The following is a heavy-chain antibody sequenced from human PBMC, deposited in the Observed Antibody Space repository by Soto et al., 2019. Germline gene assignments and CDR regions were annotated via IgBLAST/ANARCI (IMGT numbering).Heavy chain of an antibody. CDR2: IYYSGST. CDR3: ARAIRRIMVITTRLDAFDI. CDR1: GGSISSGDYY. D-gene: IGHD3-22*01. J-gene: IGHJ3*02. V-gene: IGHV4-30-4*01. Sequence: QVQLQESGPGLVKPSQTLSLTCTVSGGSISSGDYYWSWIRQPPGKGLEWIGYIYYSGSTYYNPSLKSRVTISVDTSKNQFSLKLSSVTAADTAVYYCARAIRRIMVITTRLDAFDIWGQGTMVTVSS.